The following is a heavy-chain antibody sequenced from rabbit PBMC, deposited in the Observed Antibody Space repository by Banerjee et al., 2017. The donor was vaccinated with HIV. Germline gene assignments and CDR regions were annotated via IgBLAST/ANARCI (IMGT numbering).Heavy chain of an antibody. V-gene: IGHV1S45*01. J-gene: IGHJ4*01. CDR2: IGTGSSGVT. Sequence: QQQLEESGGGLVKPGGTLTLTCTASGFSFSSGYYMGWVRQAPGKGLEWIACIGTGSSGVTYYASWAKSRFTISQTSSTTVTLQRTSVTAADTATYFCAREYVNTFNLWGPGTLVTVS. CDR3: AREYVNTFNL. CDR1: GFSFSSGYY. D-gene: IGHD1-1*01.